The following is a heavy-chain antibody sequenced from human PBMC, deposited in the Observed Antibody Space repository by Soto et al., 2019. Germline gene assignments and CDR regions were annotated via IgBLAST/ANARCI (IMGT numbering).Heavy chain of an antibody. J-gene: IGHJ6*03. V-gene: IGHV4-61*01. CDR2: IYYSGST. D-gene: IGHD6-6*01. Sequence: SETLSLTCTVSGGSVSSGSYYWSWIRQPPGKGLEWIGYIYYSGSTNYNPSLKSRVTISVETSKNQFSLKLSSVTAADTAVYYCARDGIAARHYYYYMDVWGKGTTVTVSS. CDR1: GGSVSSGSYY. CDR3: ARDGIAARHYYYYMDV.